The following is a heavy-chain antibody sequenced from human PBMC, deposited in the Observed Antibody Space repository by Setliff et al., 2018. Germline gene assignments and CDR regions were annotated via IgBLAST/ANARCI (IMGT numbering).Heavy chain of an antibody. CDR2: IIPMFGTA. CDR1: GGTFSSYV. V-gene: IGHV1-69*13. D-gene: IGHD2-15*01. CDR3: AVPRGYCSGGSCYNFDY. Sequence: SVKVSCKASGGTFSSYVISWVREAPGQGLEWMGGIIPMFGTANYAQKFQGRVTITADESTSTAYMELSSLRSEDTAVYYCAVPRGYCSGGSCYNFDYWGQGTLVTVSS. J-gene: IGHJ4*02.